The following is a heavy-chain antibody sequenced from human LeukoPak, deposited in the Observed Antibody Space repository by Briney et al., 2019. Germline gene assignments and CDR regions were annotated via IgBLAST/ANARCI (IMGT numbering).Heavy chain of an antibody. D-gene: IGHD3-10*01. Sequence: HPGGSLRLSCAASGFTFSSYAMSWVCHAPGKGLQWVSTLSGSGDFTYYADSVRGRFSISRDNSKNTLYLQMNSLRAEDTAAYFCVKDYYYASGSYKYFQHWGQGTLVTVSS. V-gene: IGHV3-23*01. CDR3: VKDYYYASGSYKYFQH. CDR1: GFTFSSYA. J-gene: IGHJ1*01. CDR2: LSGSGDFT.